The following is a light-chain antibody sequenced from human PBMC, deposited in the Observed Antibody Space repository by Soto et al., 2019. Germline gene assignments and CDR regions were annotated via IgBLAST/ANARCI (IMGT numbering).Light chain of an antibody. V-gene: IGKV1-27*01. CDR2: AAS. Sequence: GARVTITCRASQGICVYLAWFQQKPGNVPKLLIYAASTLQSGVPSRFSGSGSGTDFTLTISSLQPEDVATYYCQKYNSASLTFGGGTKVDIK. J-gene: IGKJ4*01. CDR3: QKYNSASLT. CDR1: QGICVY.